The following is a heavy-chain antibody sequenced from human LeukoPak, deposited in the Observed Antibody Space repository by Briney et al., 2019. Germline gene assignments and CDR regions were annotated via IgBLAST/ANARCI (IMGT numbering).Heavy chain of an antibody. J-gene: IGHJ4*02. Sequence: GGSLRLSCAASGFTFSSYSMNWVCQAPGKGLEWVSSISSSSSYIYYADSVKGRFTISRDNAKNSLYLQMNSLRAEDTAVYYCARAKAGRGIAYCGQGSPVTVSS. D-gene: IGHD6-19*01. CDR3: ARAKAGRGIAY. V-gene: IGHV3-21*01. CDR1: GFTFSSYS. CDR2: ISSSSSYI.